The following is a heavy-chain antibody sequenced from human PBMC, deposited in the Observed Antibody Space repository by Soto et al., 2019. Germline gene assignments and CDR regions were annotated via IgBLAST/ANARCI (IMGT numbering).Heavy chain of an antibody. V-gene: IGHV3-15*07. D-gene: IGHD2-8*01. CDR1: GFTFSNAW. J-gene: IGHJ4*01. Sequence: EVQLVESGGGLVKPGGSLRLSCAASGFTFSNAWINWVRQAPGKGLEWVGRVKSKTHGATADYAEPVKGRFAISRDDSNNMVYLQMNSLKIEVTVVYYCPTDSNCTITSARFDYWGHGTLVTLSS. CDR2: VKSKTHGATA. CDR3: PTDSNCTITSARFDY.